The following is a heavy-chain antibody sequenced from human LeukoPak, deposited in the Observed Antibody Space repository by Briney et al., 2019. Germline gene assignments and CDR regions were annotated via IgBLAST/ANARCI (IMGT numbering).Heavy chain of an antibody. V-gene: IGHV4-34*01. CDR3: AKGGYRGYYYYYYMDV. CDR2: INHSGST. CDR1: GGSFSGYY. J-gene: IGHJ6*03. Sequence: KPSETLSLTCAVYGGSFSGYYWSWIRQPPGKGLEWIGEINHSGSTNYNPSLKSRVTISVDTSKNQFSLKLSSVTAADTAVYYCAKGGYRGYYYYYYMDVWGKGTTVTISS. D-gene: IGHD3-16*02.